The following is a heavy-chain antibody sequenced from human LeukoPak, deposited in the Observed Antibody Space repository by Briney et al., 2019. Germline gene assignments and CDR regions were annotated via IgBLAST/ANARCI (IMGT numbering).Heavy chain of an antibody. CDR3: ASRSGYINWFDP. V-gene: IGHV4-38-2*02. CDR2: IYHSGST. Sequence: PSETLSLTCTVSGYSISSGYYWGWIRQPPGKRLEWIGSIYHSGSTYYNPSLKSRVTISVDTSKNQFSLKLSSVTAANTAVYYCASRSGYINWFDPWGQGTLVTVSS. J-gene: IGHJ5*02. CDR1: GYSISSGYY. D-gene: IGHD3-22*01.